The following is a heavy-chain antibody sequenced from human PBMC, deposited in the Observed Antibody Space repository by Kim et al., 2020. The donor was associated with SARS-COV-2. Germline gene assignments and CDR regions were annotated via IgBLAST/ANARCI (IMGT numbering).Heavy chain of an antibody. Sequence: ASVKVSCKASGYTFTGYYIHWVRQAPGQGLDWMGWINPNSGGTNYPQKFQGRVTMTRDTSISTAYMEVSGLRSDDMAVYFCARGGMQLPFDYWGQGTLVTVSS. CDR3: ARGGMQLPFDY. CDR2: INPNSGGT. V-gene: IGHV1-2*02. CDR1: GYTFTGYY. D-gene: IGHD5-18*01. J-gene: IGHJ4*02.